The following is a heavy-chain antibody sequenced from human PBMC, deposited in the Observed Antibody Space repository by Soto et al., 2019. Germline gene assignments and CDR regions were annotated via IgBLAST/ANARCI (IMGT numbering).Heavy chain of an antibody. D-gene: IGHD4-17*01. CDR3: AGTTVSGGGY. CDR1: GASISSYY. CDR2: IYYSGST. V-gene: IGHV4-59*08. J-gene: IGHJ4*02. Sequence: QVQLQESGPGLVKPSETLSLTCTVSGASISSYYWNWIRQPPGKGLEWIGYIYYSGSTNYNLSLQSRVTISLKTSKNQFSPKLTSVTAADTAMYYCAGTTVSGGGYWGQGTLVTVSS.